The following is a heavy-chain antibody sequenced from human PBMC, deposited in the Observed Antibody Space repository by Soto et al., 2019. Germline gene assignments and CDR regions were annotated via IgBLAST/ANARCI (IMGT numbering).Heavy chain of an antibody. D-gene: IGHD5-12*01. V-gene: IGHV1-8*01. CDR2: MNPNSGNT. CDR1: GYTFTSYD. CDR3: ARGARAGVATIWDYYYYYMDV. Sequence: ASVKVSCKASGYTFTSYDINWVRQATGQGLEWMGWMNPNSGNTGYAQKFQGRVTMTRNTSISTAYIELSSLRSEDTAVYYCARGARAGVATIWDYYYYYMDVWGKGTTVTVSS. J-gene: IGHJ6*03.